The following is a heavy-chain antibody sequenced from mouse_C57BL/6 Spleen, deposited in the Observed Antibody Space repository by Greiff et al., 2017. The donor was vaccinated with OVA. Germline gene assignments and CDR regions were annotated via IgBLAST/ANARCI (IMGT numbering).Heavy chain of an antibody. Sequence: VMLVESGPGLVQPSQSLSITCTVSGFSLTSYGVHWVRQSPGKGLEWLGVIWRGGSTDYNAAFMSRLSITKDNSKSQVFFKMNSLQADDTAIYYCAKSEGSWYFDVWGTGTTVTVSS. CDR1: GFSLTSYG. CDR3: AKSEGSWYFDV. D-gene: IGHD3-3*01. V-gene: IGHV2-5*01. J-gene: IGHJ1*03. CDR2: IWRGGST.